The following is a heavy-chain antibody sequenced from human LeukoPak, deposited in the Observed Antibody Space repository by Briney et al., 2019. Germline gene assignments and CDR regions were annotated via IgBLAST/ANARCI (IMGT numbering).Heavy chain of an antibody. CDR2: ISGEGGTI. V-gene: IGHV3-43*02. J-gene: IGHJ2*01. CDR1: GFIFSAYA. CDR3: AKDKGARQKLYWYFDL. D-gene: IGHD4/OR15-4a*01. Sequence: PGRSLRLSCAASGFIFSAYAMHWVRQAPGKGLEWVSLISGEGGTIYSADSVKGRFTIFRDNCKNSLYLQMSSLRTDDTALYYCAKDKGARQKLYWYFDLWGRGTLVTVCS.